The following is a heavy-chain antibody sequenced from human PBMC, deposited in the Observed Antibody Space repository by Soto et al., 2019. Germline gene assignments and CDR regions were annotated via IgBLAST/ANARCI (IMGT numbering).Heavy chain of an antibody. Sequence: QVQLVQSGAEMKKTGASVRVSCKASGYSLISHYMHWVRQAPGQGLEWMGLINPNGGSTIYAQKFQGRGTVTRDTSTGTVYMDLSSLRSDDTAVYYCARERGSGSYAAFDFWGQGTLVTVSS. J-gene: IGHJ3*01. D-gene: IGHD1-26*01. CDR3: ARERGSGSYAAFDF. CDR2: INPNGGST. CDR1: GYSLISHY. V-gene: IGHV1-46*01.